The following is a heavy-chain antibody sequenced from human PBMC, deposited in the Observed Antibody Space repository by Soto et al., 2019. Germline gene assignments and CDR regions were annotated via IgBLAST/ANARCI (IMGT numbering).Heavy chain of an antibody. CDR3: ARLIGMTTETTRANFDY. V-gene: IGHV5-10-1*03. CDR1: GYSFTSYW. Sequence: EVQLVQSGAEVKKPGESLRISCKGSGYSFTSYWISWVRQMPGKGLEWMGRIDPSDSYTNYRPSFHGHVTISADKSISTAYLQWSSLKASDTAIYYCARLIGMTTETTRANFDYWGQGTLVTVSS. CDR2: IDPSDSYT. J-gene: IGHJ4*02. D-gene: IGHD4-17*01.